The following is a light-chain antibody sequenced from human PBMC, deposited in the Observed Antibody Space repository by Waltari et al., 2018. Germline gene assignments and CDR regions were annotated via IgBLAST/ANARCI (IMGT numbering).Light chain of an antibody. CDR2: GAS. CDR1: ESVGNT. J-gene: IGKJ4*01. CDR3: QHYKIRPLT. V-gene: IGKV3-15*01. Sequence: EIVMTQSPATLSVSPGETATLSGRASESVGNTLAWYQQKPGLAPRLLIYGASTRATGAPARFTGSGSGTEFTLTISSLQTEDFGVYFCQHYKIRPLTFGGGTKVEI.